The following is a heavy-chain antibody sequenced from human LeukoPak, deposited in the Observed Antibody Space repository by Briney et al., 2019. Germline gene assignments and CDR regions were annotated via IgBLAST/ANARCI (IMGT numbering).Heavy chain of an antibody. CDR3: ARVLRWSGSYYFDY. V-gene: IGHV3-53*01. J-gene: IGHJ4*02. Sequence: GGSLRLSCAASGFTVSSNYMSWVRQAPGKGLEWVSVIYSGGSTYYADSVKGRFTIPRDNSKNTLYLQMNRLRAEDTAVYYCARVLRWSGSYYFDYWGQGTLVTVSS. D-gene: IGHD1-26*01. CDR1: GFTVSSNY. CDR2: IYSGGST.